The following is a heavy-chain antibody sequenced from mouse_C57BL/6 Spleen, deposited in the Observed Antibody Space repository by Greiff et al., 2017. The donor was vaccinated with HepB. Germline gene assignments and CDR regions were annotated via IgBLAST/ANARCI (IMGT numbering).Heavy chain of an antibody. CDR3: AIPLEGFAY. CDR2: IYPRSGNT. J-gene: IGHJ3*01. V-gene: IGHV1-81*01. CDR1: GYTFTSYG. D-gene: IGHD5-1*01. Sequence: VNVVESGAELARPGASVKLSCKASGYTFTSYGISWVKQRTGQGLEWIGEIYPRSGNTYYNETFKGKAPLTADKPSSTAYMELRSLTSEDSAVYFCAIPLEGFAYWGQGTLVTVSA.